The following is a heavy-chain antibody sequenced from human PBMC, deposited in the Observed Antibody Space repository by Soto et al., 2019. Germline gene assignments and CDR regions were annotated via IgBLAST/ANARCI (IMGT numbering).Heavy chain of an antibody. D-gene: IGHD4-17*01. CDR3: VRDYGGVYYYYGMDA. J-gene: IGHJ6*02. V-gene: IGHV3-9*01. CDR1: GFTFDDYA. CDR2: ISWNSDRI. Sequence: GGSLRLSCAASGFTFDDYAMHWVRQAPGKGLEWVSGISWNSDRIGYADSVKGRFTISRDNAKNSLHLQMNSLRGEDTALYYCVRDYGGVYYYYGMDAWGQGTTVTVSS.